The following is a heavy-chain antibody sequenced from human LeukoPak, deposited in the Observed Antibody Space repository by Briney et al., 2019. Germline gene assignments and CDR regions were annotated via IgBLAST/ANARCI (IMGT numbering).Heavy chain of an antibody. CDR1: GYTFTGYY. Sequence: GASVKVSCKASGYTFTGYYMHWVRQAPGQGLEWMGWINPNSGGTNYAQKFQGRVTMTRDTSISTAYMELSRLRSDDTAVYYCETYYYDSSGLGLFDYWGQGTLVTVSS. J-gene: IGHJ4*02. D-gene: IGHD3-22*01. CDR2: INPNSGGT. V-gene: IGHV1-2*02. CDR3: ETYYYDSSGLGLFDY.